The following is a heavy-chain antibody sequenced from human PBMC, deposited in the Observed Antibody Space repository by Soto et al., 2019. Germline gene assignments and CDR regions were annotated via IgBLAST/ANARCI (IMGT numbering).Heavy chain of an antibody. V-gene: IGHV3-30-3*01. CDR1: GFTFSNYA. CDR3: ARDPTYFYDSSGYYDY. Sequence: GGSLRLSCAASGFTFSNYAMHWVRQAPGKGLEWVAVISFDGSNGYYANSVKGRFTISRDNAKNTLYLQMNSLRAEDTAVYYCARDPTYFYDSSGYYDYWGQGTLVTVSS. CDR2: ISFDGSNG. J-gene: IGHJ4*02. D-gene: IGHD3-22*01.